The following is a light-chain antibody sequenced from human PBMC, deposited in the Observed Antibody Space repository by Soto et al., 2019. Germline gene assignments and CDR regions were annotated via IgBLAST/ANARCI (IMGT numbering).Light chain of an antibody. V-gene: IGKV1-5*03. CDR3: QLYIVYYP. Sequence: DIQMTQSPSTLSASVGDRVTITCRASQSISSWLAWYQQKPGKAPKILVNKAANLESGVPSRFSDSGSRTEFTLTISILQPDGFATSYCQLYIVYYPFGQGTKLEIK. CDR1: QSISSW. J-gene: IGKJ2*01. CDR2: KAA.